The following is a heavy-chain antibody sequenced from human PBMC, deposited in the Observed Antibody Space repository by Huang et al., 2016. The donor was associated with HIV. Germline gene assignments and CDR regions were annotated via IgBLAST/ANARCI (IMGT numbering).Heavy chain of an antibody. J-gene: IGHJ1*01. CDR1: GGSFSGYQ. CDR3: ALGLRFCRGGDCFPTHFQH. Sequence: QVRLQQWGAGLLKPSETLSLTCAVYGGSFSGYQWTWIRQSPGKGLEGIGEISYSGRRTYNPSRKTLVTITGDMSKNQFSLKMTSLTDADTSVYFCALGLRFCRGGDCFPTHFQHWSQG. D-gene: IGHD2-21*02. CDR2: ISYSGRR. V-gene: IGHV4-34*02.